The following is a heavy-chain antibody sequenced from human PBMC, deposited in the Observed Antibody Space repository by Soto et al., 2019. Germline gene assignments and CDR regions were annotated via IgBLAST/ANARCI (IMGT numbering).Heavy chain of an antibody. Sequence: ASVKVSCKASGYTFTSYGISWVRQAPGQGLEWMGWISAYNGKTNYAQKLQGRVTMTTDTSTSTAYMELRSLRSDDTAVYYCARDTPSYYYDSSGGVNWFDPWGQGTLVTVSS. CDR3: ARDTPSYYYDSSGGVNWFDP. CDR1: GYTFTSYG. CDR2: ISAYNGKT. D-gene: IGHD3-22*01. V-gene: IGHV1-18*04. J-gene: IGHJ5*02.